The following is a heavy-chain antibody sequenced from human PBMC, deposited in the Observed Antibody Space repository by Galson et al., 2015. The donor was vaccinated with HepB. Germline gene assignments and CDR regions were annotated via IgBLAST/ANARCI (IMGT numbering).Heavy chain of an antibody. CDR3: ARDESYYGSGKHDY. D-gene: IGHD3-10*01. V-gene: IGHV1-2*02. CDR1: GYTFTGYY. CDR2: INPNSGGT. J-gene: IGHJ4*02. Sequence: SVKVSCKASGYTFTGYYMHWVRQAPGQGLEWMGWINPNSGGTNYAQKFQGRVTMTRDTSISTAYMELSRLISDDTAVYYCARDESYYGSGKHDYWGQGTLVTVSS.